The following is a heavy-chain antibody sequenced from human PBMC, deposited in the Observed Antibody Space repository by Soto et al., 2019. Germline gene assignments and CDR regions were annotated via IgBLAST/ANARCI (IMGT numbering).Heavy chain of an antibody. V-gene: IGHV4-34*01. CDR2: INHSGST. CDR1: GGSSSGYY. D-gene: IGHD2-2*01. CDR3: ARAGAVIVVVPAAKRNWFDP. Sequence: KPSETLSLTCAVYGGSSSGYYWSWIRQPPGKGLEWIGEINHSGSTNYNPSLKSRVTISVDTSKNQFSLKLSSVTAADTAVYYCARAGAVIVVVPAAKRNWFDPWGQGTLVTVSS. J-gene: IGHJ5*02.